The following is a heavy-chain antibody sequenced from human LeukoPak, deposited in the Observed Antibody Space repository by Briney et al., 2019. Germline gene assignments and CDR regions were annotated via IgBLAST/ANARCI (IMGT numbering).Heavy chain of an antibody. CDR3: ATPRGYPNYGMDV. J-gene: IGHJ6*02. CDR1: GYTFTSYA. V-gene: IGHV1-69*13. Sequence: SVKVSCKASGYTFTSYAISWVRQAPGQGLEWMGGIIPIFGTANYAQKFQGRVTITADESTSTAYMELSSLRSEDTAVYYCATPRGYPNYGMDVWGQGTTVTVSS. CDR2: IIPIFGTA. D-gene: IGHD3-22*01.